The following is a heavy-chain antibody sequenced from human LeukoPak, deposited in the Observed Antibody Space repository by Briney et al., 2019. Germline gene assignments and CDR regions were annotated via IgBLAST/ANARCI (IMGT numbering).Heavy chain of an antibody. D-gene: IGHD2-2*01. V-gene: IGHV3-7*01. J-gene: IGHJ4*02. Sequence: HPGGYLRLSCAASGFTFSNDWMCRVRQAPGKGLEWVANINQDESKKYYADSVKGRFTISRDNAKNSLYLQMSSLTAEDTAIYYCARDHAYRADYWGQGTLVTVSS. CDR3: ARDHAYRADY. CDR1: GFTFSNDW. CDR2: INQDESKK.